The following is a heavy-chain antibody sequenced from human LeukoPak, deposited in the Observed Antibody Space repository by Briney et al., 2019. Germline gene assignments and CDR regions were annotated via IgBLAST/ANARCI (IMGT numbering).Heavy chain of an antibody. CDR1: GFTFSSYG. J-gene: IGHJ4*02. V-gene: IGHV3-30*18. CDR3: AKEAEYSSSSDLDY. D-gene: IGHD6-6*01. Sequence: PGRSLRLSCAASGFTFSSYGMHWVRQAPGKGLEWVAVISYDGSNKYYADSVKGRFTISRDNSKNTLYLQMNSLRAEDTAVYYCAKEAEYSSSSDLDYWAREPWSPSPQ. CDR2: ISYDGSNK.